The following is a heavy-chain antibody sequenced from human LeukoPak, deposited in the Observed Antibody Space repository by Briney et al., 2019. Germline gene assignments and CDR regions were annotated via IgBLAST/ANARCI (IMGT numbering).Heavy chain of an antibody. CDR3: ARDDPYCCGDCYAFDI. CDR2: IYYSGST. D-gene: IGHD2-21*02. CDR1: GGSISSYY. V-gene: IGHV4-59*01. Sequence: SETLSLTCTVSGGSISSYYWSCIRQPPGKGLEWIGYIYYSGSTNYNPSLKSRVTISVDTSKNQFSLKLSSVTAAGTAVYYCARDDPYCCGDCYAFDIWGQGTMVTVSS. J-gene: IGHJ3*02.